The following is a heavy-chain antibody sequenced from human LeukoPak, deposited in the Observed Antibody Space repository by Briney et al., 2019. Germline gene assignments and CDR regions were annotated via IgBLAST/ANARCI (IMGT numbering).Heavy chain of an antibody. V-gene: IGHV4-38-2*02. Sequence: PSETLSLTCTVSGYSISSDYYWGWIRQPPGKGLEWIGSIYHSGSTYYNPSLKSRVTISVDTSKNQFSLKLSSVTAADTAVYYCARVWTGDAFDIWGQGTMVTVSS. J-gene: IGHJ3*02. CDR1: GYSISSDYY. D-gene: IGHD3-10*01. CDR2: IYHSGST. CDR3: ARVWTGDAFDI.